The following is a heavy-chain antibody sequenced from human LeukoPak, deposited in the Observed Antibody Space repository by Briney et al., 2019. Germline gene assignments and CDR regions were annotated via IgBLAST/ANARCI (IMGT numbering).Heavy chain of an antibody. CDR3: AKGLHGSSWNDAFDI. CDR1: GFTFTYYG. J-gene: IGHJ3*02. Sequence: PGGSLRLSCGASGFTFTYYGMHWVRQAPGKGLDWVAFIRYDGTSKDYADSVKGRFTISRDNSENKVYLQMNSLRVEDTALYYCAKGLHGSSWNDAFDIWGQGTMVTVSS. CDR2: IRYDGTSK. D-gene: IGHD6-13*01. V-gene: IGHV3-30*02.